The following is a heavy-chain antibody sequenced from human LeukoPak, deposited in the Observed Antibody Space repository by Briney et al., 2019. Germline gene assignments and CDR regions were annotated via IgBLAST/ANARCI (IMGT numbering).Heavy chain of an antibody. CDR1: GYTFTDYY. V-gene: IGHV1-69-2*01. D-gene: IGHD2-15*01. CDR2: VDPEDGET. J-gene: IGHJ5*02. CDR3: ATAVVVVAATSWFDP. Sequence: ASVKVSCKVSGYTFTDYYMHWVQQAPGKGLEWMGLVDPEDGETIYAEKFQGRVTITADTSTDTAYMELSSLRSEDTVVYYCATAVVVVAATSWFDPWGQGTLVTVSS.